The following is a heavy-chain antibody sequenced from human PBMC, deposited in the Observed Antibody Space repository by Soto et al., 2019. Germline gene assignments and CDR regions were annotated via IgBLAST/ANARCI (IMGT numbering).Heavy chain of an antibody. CDR2: IYHSGGT. CDR3: ARGGNGGNLFDY. J-gene: IGHJ4*02. Sequence: SETLSLTCAVSGGSISSGGYSWSWIRQPPGKGLEWIGYIYHSGGTYYNPSLKSRVTISVDRSKNQFSLKLSSVTAADTAVYYCARGGNGGNLFDYWGQGTLVTVSS. V-gene: IGHV4-30-2*01. CDR1: GGSISSGGYS. D-gene: IGHD2-15*01.